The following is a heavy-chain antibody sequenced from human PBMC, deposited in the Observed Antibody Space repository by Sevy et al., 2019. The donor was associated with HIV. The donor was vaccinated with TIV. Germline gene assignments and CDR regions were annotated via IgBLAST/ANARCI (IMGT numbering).Heavy chain of an antibody. CDR2: INPNSGGT. J-gene: IGHJ6*02. CDR3: AREYSGLITIFGVEPSYYYGMDV. D-gene: IGHD3-3*01. CDR1: GYTFTGYY. Sequence: GESLKISCKASGYTFTGYYMHWVRQAPGQGLEWMGRINPNSGGTNYAQKFQGRVTMTRDTSISTAYMELSRLRSDDTAVYYCAREYSGLITIFGVEPSYYYGMDVWGQGTTVTVSS. V-gene: IGHV1-2*06.